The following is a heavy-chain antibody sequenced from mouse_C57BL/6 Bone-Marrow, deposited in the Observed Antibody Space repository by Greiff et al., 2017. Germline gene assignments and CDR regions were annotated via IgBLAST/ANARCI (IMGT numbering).Heavy chain of an antibody. Sequence: EVKLMESGGGLVKPGGSLKLSCAASGFTFSDYGMHWVRQAPEKGLEWVAYISSGSSTIYYADKVKGRFTISRDNAKNTLFLQMTSLRSEDTAMYYCARGSNFDAMDYWGQGTSVTVSS. D-gene: IGHD4-1*01. CDR2: ISSGSSTI. CDR1: GFTFSDYG. CDR3: ARGSNFDAMDY. J-gene: IGHJ4*01. V-gene: IGHV5-17*01.